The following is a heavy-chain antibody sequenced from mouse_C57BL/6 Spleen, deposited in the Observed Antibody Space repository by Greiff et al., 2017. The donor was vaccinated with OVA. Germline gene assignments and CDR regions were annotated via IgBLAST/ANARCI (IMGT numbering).Heavy chain of an antibody. CDR1: GYAFSSSW. CDR3: ARSNSFAY. J-gene: IGHJ3*01. CDR2: IYPGDGDT. Sequence: QVQLQQSGPELVKPGASVKISCKASGYAFSSSWMNWVKQRPGKGLEWIGRIYPGDGDTNYNGKFKGQATLTADKSSSTAYMQLSSLTSEDSAVYFCARSNSFAYWGQGTLVTVSA. V-gene: IGHV1-82*01.